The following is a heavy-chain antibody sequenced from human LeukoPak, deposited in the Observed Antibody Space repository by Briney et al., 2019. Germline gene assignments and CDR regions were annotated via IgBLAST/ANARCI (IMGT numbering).Heavy chain of an antibody. J-gene: IGHJ3*01. CDR3: ARCTASCYANAFDV. D-gene: IGHD2-2*01. Sequence: PGGSLRLSCVTSGFTFNNNAMSWVRQAPGKRLKWVSAINGGGDATEYADSVKGRFTISRDNSKNTLYLQMNSLRPEDTAVYYCARCTASCYANAFDVWGQGTLLTVSS. CDR1: GFTFNNNA. V-gene: IGHV3-23*01. CDR2: INGGGDAT.